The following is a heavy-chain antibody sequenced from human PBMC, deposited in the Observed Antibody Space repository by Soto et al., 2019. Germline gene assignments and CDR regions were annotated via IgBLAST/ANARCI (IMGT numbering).Heavy chain of an antibody. J-gene: IGHJ4*02. Sequence: QVQLQESGPGLVKPSQTLSLTCTVSGGSISSGGYYWSWIRQHPGKGLEWIGYIYYSGSTYYNPSLKSRVXIXVYXSKNQFSLKLSSVTAADTAVYYCARSSTSANYFDYWGQGTLVTVSS. V-gene: IGHV4-31*03. CDR3: ARSSTSANYFDY. D-gene: IGHD2-2*01. CDR1: GGSISSGGYY. CDR2: IYYSGST.